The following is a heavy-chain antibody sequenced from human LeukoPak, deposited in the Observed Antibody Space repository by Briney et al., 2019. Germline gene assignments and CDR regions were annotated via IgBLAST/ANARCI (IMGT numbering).Heavy chain of an antibody. V-gene: IGHV4-59*08. CDR3: AYSSSWYWFDP. CDR1: GDSISSYY. CDR2: IYYSGST. J-gene: IGHJ5*02. Sequence: SETLSLTCTVSGDSISSYYWSWIRQPPGKGLEWIGYIYYSGSTNYNPSLKSRVPISVDTSKNKFSLKLSSVTAADTAVYYCAYSSSWYWFDPWGQGTLVTVSS. D-gene: IGHD6-13*01.